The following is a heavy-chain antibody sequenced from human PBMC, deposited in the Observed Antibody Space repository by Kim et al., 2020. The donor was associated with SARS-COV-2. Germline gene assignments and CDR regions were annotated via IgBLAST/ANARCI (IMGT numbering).Heavy chain of an antibody. V-gene: IGHV3-74*01. CDR2: IGGEGSTT. D-gene: IGHD3-16*01. CDR1: GFPFSGYW. CDR3: ARAITGVGYARYYAMGV. J-gene: IGHJ6*01. Sequence: GGSLRLSCAASGFPFSGYWMHWIRQAPGKGLVWVSRIGGEGSTTDYSDSVKGRFTVSRDNAKNTLLLQMDSLRAEDTAVYYCARAITGVGYARYYAMGV.